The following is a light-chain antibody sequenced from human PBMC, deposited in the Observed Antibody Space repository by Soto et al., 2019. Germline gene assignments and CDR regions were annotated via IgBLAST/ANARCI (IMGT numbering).Light chain of an antibody. Sequence: MVLAPSTSTLSVSPGERATLSCWASQSVSSSFVAWYQQKPGQAPRLLIYGASNRATGIPDRFSGSGSGTDFTLTISRLEPEDFTVYYCQQYGSSGTFGQGTKVDIK. J-gene: IGKJ1*01. CDR3: QQYGSSGT. CDR2: GAS. V-gene: IGKV3-20*01. CDR1: QSVSSSF.